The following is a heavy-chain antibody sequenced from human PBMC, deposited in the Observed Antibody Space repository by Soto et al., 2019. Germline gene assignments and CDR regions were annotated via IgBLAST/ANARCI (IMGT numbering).Heavy chain of an antibody. J-gene: IGHJ4*02. CDR2: ISDDGSNK. Sequence: LRLSCAASGFTFSSYGMHWVRQAPGKGLEWVAVISDDGSNKYYADSVKGRFTISRDNSKNTLYLQMNSLRAEDTAVYYCAKDLTPLWFGELCFDYWDQGTLVTVSS. CDR1: GFTFSSYG. D-gene: IGHD3-10*01. CDR3: AKDLTPLWFGELCFDY. V-gene: IGHV3-30*18.